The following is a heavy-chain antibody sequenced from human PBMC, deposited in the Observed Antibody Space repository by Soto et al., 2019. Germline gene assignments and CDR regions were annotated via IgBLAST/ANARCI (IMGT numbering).Heavy chain of an antibody. V-gene: IGHV3-74*01. CDR1: GFTFSSYW. D-gene: IGHD3-22*01. J-gene: IGHJ4*02. CDR3: ARAPYERGYFDY. Sequence: PGGSLRLSCAASGFTFSSYWMHWVRQAPGKGLVWVSRTNSDGSSTSYADSVKGRFTISRDNAKNTLYLQMNSLRAEDTAVYYCARAPYERGYFDYWGQGTLVTVSS. CDR2: TNSDGSST.